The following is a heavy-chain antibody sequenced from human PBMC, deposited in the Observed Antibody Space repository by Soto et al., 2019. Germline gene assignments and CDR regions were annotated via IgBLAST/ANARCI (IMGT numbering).Heavy chain of an antibody. CDR2: INHSGST. CDR3: ARGRNYDFWSGYYGYYYYYGMDV. Sequence: KPSETLSLTCAVYGGSFSGYYWSWIRQPPGKGLEWIGEINHSGSTNYNPSLKSRVTISVDTSKNQFSLKLSSVTAADTAVYYCARGRNYDFWSGYYGYYYYYGMDVWGQGTTVTVSS. CDR1: GGSFSGYY. D-gene: IGHD3-3*01. V-gene: IGHV4-34*01. J-gene: IGHJ6*02.